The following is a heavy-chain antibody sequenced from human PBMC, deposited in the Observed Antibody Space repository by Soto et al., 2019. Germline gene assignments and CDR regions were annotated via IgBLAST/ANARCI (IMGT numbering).Heavy chain of an antibody. D-gene: IGHD7-27*01. CDR1: GFTFSSYG. V-gene: IGHV3-30*18. Sequence: GGSLRLSCAASGFTFSSYGMHWVRQAPGKGLEWVAVISYDGSNKYYADSVKGRFTVSRDNSKNTLYLQMNSLRAEDTAVYYCAKDRRNWDVYYYYGMDVWGQGTTVTVSS. CDR2: ISYDGSNK. CDR3: AKDRRNWDVYYYYGMDV. J-gene: IGHJ6*02.